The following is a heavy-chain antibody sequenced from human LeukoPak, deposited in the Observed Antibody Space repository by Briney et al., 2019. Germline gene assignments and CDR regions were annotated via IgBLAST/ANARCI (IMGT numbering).Heavy chain of an antibody. Sequence: GGSLRLSCAASGFTFRSYDMHWVRQATGKGLEWVSAIGTAGDTYYPGSVKGRFTISRENAKNSLYLQMNSLRAGDTAVYYCARASGLERHFDYWGQGTLVTVSS. V-gene: IGHV3-13*01. J-gene: IGHJ4*02. CDR2: IGTAGDT. D-gene: IGHD1-1*01. CDR1: GFTFRSYD. CDR3: ARASGLERHFDY.